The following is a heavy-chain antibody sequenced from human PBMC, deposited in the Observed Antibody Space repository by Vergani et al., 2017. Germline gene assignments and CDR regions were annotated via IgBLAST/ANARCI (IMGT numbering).Heavy chain of an antibody. D-gene: IGHD3-22*01. V-gene: IGHV3-23*01. CDR3: AKDNVPGYYDRSGYCDY. Sequence: EVQLLESGGGLVQPGGSLRLSCEASRFSFPGYAMSWVRQAPGKGLEWVSGISGSGAFTYYADSVKGRFTISRDNSKNTMFLKMNNLRAEDTAVYYCAKDNVPGYYDRSGYCDYWGQGTLVTVAS. J-gene: IGHJ4*02. CDR1: RFSFPGYA. CDR2: ISGSGAFT.